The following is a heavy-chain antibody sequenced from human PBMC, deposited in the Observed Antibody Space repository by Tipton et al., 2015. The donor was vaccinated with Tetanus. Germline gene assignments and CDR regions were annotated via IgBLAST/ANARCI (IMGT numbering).Heavy chain of an antibody. D-gene: IGHD3-3*01. CDR3: ARDPAVLRFLEWLPDWYLAL. CDR2: IYYTGST. J-gene: IGHJ2*01. Sequence: GLVKPSETLSLICTVSGGSMNSYYWSWIRQPPGKGLEWIGYIYYTGSTNYNPSLKSGVTISLDTSKNQFSLKLSSVTAADTAVYYCARDPAVLRFLEWLPDWYLALWGRGTLVTVSS. V-gene: IGHV4-59*12. CDR1: GGSMNSYY.